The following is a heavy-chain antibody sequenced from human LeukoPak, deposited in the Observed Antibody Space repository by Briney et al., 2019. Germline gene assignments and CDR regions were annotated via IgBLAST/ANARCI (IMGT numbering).Heavy chain of an antibody. CDR2: IYYSGST. CDR1: GGSISSYY. D-gene: IGHD3-10*01. CDR3: ASLGGLGSWSFGY. J-gene: IGHJ4*02. Sequence: SETLSLTCTVSGGSISSYYWSWIRQPPGKGLEWIGYIYYSGSTNFNPSLKNRVTISLDTSKSQFSLRLTSVTAADTAVYYCASLGGLGSWSFGYWGQGTLVTVPS. V-gene: IGHV4-59*01.